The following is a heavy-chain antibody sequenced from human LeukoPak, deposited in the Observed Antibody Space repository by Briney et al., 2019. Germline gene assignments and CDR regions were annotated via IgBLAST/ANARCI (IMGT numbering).Heavy chain of an antibody. CDR2: ISAYNGYR. J-gene: IGHJ4*02. Sequence: ASVKVSCKASGYSFTSYGFSWVRQAPGQGLEWMGWISAYNGYRNFAQKFQGRVNMTTDTSTSTAYMELRSLRSDDTAVYYCVRDHSVEIVSSPGFDYWGQGTLVTVSS. CDR1: GYSFTSYG. D-gene: IGHD5/OR15-5a*01. CDR3: VRDHSVEIVSSPGFDY. V-gene: IGHV1-18*01.